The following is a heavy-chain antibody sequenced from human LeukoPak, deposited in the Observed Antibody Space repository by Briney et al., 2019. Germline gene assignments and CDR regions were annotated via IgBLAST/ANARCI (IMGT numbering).Heavy chain of an antibody. V-gene: IGHV4-4*07. CDR1: GRSISSYY. D-gene: IGHD2-2*01. CDR3: AREVVGRYYYYMDV. CDR2: IYTSGST. Sequence: SETLSLTCTVSGRSISSYYGSWIRQPAGKGLEWIGRIYTSGSTNYNPSLKSRVTMSVDTSKNQFSLKLSSVTAADTAVYYCAREVVGRYYYYMDVWGKGTTVSISS. J-gene: IGHJ6*03.